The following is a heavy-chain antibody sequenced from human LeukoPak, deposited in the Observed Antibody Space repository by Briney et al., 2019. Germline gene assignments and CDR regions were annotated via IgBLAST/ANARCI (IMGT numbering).Heavy chain of an antibody. V-gene: IGHV3-23*01. CDR2: ITGSGSGA. CDR1: VLTLSRHP. CDR3: AVVRGAHAHLQFDFDY. Sequence: PGGSLSLSCSAWVLTLSRHPMPWLRQAAGKGLQWVSSITGSGSGAYYADSVKGRVTISRDNSKNTLFLQMDSLRAEDTAMYYCAVVRGAHAHLQFDFDYWGQGTLVTVSS. J-gene: IGHJ4*02. D-gene: IGHD2-15*01.